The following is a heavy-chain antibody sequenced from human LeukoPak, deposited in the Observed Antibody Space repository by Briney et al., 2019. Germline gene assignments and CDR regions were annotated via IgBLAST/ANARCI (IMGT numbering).Heavy chain of an antibody. V-gene: IGHV3-33*01. D-gene: IGHD6-19*01. CDR2: IWDDGNKK. CDR3: ARARGSNGWYSDY. J-gene: IGHJ4*02. CDR1: GFTFSAYG. Sequence: GGSLRLSCAASGFTFSAYGMHWVRQTPGKGLEWVALIWDDGNKKTYADSVKGRFTISRDNSKNTLDLQMNSLRADDTAVYYCARARGSNGWYSDYCGQGTLVTVSS.